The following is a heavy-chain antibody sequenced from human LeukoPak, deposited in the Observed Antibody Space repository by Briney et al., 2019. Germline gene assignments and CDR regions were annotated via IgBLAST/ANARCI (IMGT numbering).Heavy chain of an antibody. CDR2: ITGSGGST. Sequence: GGSLRLSCAASGFSFSNYGMSWVRQAPGKGLAWVSSITGSGGSTRVVSVKDRFTISRDHSKNTLFLQMNSLTAEDTAVYYCAKCGSGWSHFDYSGQGTLVTVSS. J-gene: IGHJ4*02. CDR3: AKCGSGWSHFDY. V-gene: IGHV3-23*01. D-gene: IGHD6-19*01. CDR1: GFSFSNYG.